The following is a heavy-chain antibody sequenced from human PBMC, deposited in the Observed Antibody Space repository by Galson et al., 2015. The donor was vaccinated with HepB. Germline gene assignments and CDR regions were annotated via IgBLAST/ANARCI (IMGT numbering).Heavy chain of an antibody. D-gene: IGHD3-16*01. CDR3: ARDRVITFGGVRVVREFDP. CDR1: GGSISSGGYY. J-gene: IGHJ5*02. CDR2: IYYSGST. Sequence: TLSLTCTVSGGSISSGGYYWTWIRQHPGKALEWIGYIYYSGSTYYNPSLKSRVTISVDTSKNQFSLKLSSVTAADTAVYYCARDRVITFGGVRVVREFDPWGQGTLVTVSS. V-gene: IGHV4-31*03.